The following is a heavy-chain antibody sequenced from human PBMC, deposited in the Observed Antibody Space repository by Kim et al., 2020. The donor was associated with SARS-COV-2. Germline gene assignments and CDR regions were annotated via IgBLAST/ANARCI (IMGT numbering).Heavy chain of an antibody. CDR1: GGSISSSSYY. Sequence: SETLSLTCTVSGGSISSSSYYWGWIRQPPGKGLEWIGSIYYSGSTYYNPSLKSRVTISVDTSKNQFSLKLSSVTAADTAVYYCARQNQTYSSSWYPYYYYYYGMDVWGQGTTVTVSS. J-gene: IGHJ6*02. D-gene: IGHD6-13*01. CDR2: IYYSGST. V-gene: IGHV4-39*01. CDR3: ARQNQTYSSSWYPYYYYYYGMDV.